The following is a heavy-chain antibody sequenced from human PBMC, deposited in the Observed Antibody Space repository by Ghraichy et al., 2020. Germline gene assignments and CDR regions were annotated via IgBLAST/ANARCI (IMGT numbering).Heavy chain of an antibody. J-gene: IGHJ4*02. D-gene: IGHD3-3*01. CDR2: ISSNGGST. V-gene: IGHV3-64*01. CDR1: GFAFSSSP. CDR3: ARRSLEWLLYDY. Sequence: GGSLRLSCAASGFAFSSSPMHWVRQAPGKGLEYISSISSNGGSTYYANSVKGRFTISRDNSKNMLYLQMGSLRVEDMAVYYCARRSLEWLLYDYWGQGTLVTVSS.